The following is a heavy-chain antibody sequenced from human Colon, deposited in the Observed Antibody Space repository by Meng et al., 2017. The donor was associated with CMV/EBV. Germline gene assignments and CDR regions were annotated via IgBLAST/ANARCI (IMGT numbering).Heavy chain of an antibody. Sequence: GGSLKISCGASGFTFSSYGIHWVRQAPGKGLEWVAFIRFDGQNKDYADSVKGRFTVSRDNSKNTLYLQMNSLRTEDTAVYYCAKEFGSGSSFDHWGQGTLVTVSS. D-gene: IGHD3-10*01. CDR2: IRFDGQNK. J-gene: IGHJ4*02. V-gene: IGHV3-30*02. CDR1: GFTFSSYG. CDR3: AKEFGSGSSFDH.